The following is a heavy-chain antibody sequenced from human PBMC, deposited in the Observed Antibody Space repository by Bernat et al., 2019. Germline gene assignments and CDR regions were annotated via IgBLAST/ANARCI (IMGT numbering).Heavy chain of an antibody. CDR1: GFTFSDYY. V-gene: IGHV3-11*05. CDR3: ARGTSTSAPYMDV. Sequence: QVQLVESGGGLVKPGGSVRLSCAASGFTFSDYYMSWIRQAPGKGLDWVSYISSSSYTNYADSVKGRFTISRDNAKNSLYLQMNSLRAEDTAVYYCARGTSTSAPYMDVWGKGTTVTVSS. J-gene: IGHJ6*03. CDR2: ISSSSYT.